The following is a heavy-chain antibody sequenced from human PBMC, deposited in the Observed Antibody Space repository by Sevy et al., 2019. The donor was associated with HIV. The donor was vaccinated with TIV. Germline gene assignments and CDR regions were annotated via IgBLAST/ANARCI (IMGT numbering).Heavy chain of an antibody. D-gene: IGHD2-15*01. CDR2: MYSGGSP. Sequence: GGSLRLSCAASGFSISNNHTAWVRQAPGKGLEWVSVMYSGGSPYYADSVKGRFALSRDMSKNTVYLQMNSLRAEDTAVYYCARGYCGGGSCTAFDPWGQGTLVTVSS. V-gene: IGHV3-53*01. J-gene: IGHJ5*02. CDR3: ARGYCGGGSCTAFDP. CDR1: GFSISNNH.